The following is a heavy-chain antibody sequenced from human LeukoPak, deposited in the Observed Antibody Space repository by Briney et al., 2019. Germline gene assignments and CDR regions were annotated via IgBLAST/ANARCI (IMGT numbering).Heavy chain of an antibody. V-gene: IGHV3-30*03. J-gene: IGHJ4*02. CDR3: ARQYCGGDCSPVDY. CDR1: GFTFSRYG. CDR2: ISYDGSNK. Sequence: GGSLRLSCAASGFTFSRYGMHWVRQAPGKGLEWVAVISYDGSNKFFADSVKGRFTISRDNSKNTLYLQMSSLRAEDTAVYYCARQYCGGDCSPVDYWGQGTLVTVSS. D-gene: IGHD2-21*02.